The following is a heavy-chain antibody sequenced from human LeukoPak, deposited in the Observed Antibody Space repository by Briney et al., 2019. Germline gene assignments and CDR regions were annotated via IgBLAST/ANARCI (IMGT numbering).Heavy chain of an antibody. V-gene: IGHV4-34*01. Sequence: SETLSLTCAVYGGSFSGYYWSWIRQPPGKGLDWIGEINHSGSTNYNPSLKSRVTISVDTSKNQFSLKLSSVTAADTAVYYCARGVGGSYYIRWGQGTLVTVSS. CDR3: ARGVGGSYYIR. CDR1: GGSFSGYY. J-gene: IGHJ4*02. CDR2: INHSGST. D-gene: IGHD1-26*01.